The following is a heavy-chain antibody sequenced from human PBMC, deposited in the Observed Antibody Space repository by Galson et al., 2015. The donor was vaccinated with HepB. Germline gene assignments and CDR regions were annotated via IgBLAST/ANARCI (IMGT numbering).Heavy chain of an antibody. V-gene: IGHV3-33*01. CDR2: IWYDGSNK. Sequence: SLRLSCAASGFTFSSYGMHWVRQAPGKGLEWVAVIWYDGSNKYYADSVKGRFTISRDNSKNTLYLQMNSLRAEDTAVYYCARDLNGDYEFDYWGQGTLVTVSS. CDR1: GFTFSSYG. D-gene: IGHD4-17*01. CDR3: ARDLNGDYEFDY. J-gene: IGHJ4*02.